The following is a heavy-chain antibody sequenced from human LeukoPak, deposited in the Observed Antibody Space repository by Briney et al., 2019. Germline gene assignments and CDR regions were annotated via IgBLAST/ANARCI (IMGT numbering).Heavy chain of an antibody. CDR2: INPSGGST. CDR3: ASPSGGWGWLQFREKFSLDY. J-gene: IGHJ4*02. V-gene: IGHV1-46*01. D-gene: IGHD5-24*01. Sequence: GASVKVSCKASGCTFTSYYMHWVRQAPGQGLEWMGIINPSGGSTSYAQKFQGRVTMTRDTSTSTVYMELSSLRSEDTAVYYCASPSGGWGWLQFREKFSLDYWGQGTLVTVSS. CDR1: GCTFTSYY.